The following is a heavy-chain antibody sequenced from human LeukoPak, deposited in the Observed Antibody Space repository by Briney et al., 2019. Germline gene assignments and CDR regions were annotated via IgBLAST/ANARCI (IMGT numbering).Heavy chain of an antibody. V-gene: IGHV3-21*01. CDR1: GFTFSSYS. D-gene: IGHD1-26*01. CDR2: ISSSSSYI. Sequence: PGGSLRLSCAASGFTFSSYSMNWVRQAPGKGLEWVSSISSSSSYIYYADSVKGRFTISRDNAKNSLYLQMNSLRAEDTAVYYCARALVYRVLMWELLPGRFDYWGQGTLVTVSS. J-gene: IGHJ4*02. CDR3: ARALVYRVLMWELLPGRFDY.